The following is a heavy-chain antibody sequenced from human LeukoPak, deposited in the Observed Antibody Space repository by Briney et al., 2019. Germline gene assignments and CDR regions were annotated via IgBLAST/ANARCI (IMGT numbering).Heavy chain of an antibody. CDR3: ANVGDGYSDAFYI. Sequence: GGSLRLSCAASGFTLSRYWMTWVRQAPGKGLEFVACIKQDGNEKHYVGSVKGRFTVSRDTATNSLHLQMNSLRVEDTAMYYCANVGDGYSDAFYIWGQGTMVTVSS. V-gene: IGHV3-7*01. D-gene: IGHD5-24*01. CDR2: IKQDGNEK. CDR1: GFTLSRYW. J-gene: IGHJ3*02.